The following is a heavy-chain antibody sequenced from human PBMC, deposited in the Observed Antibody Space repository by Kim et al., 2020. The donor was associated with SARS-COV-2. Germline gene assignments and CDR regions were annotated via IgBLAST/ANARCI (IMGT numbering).Heavy chain of an antibody. V-gene: IGHV3-30*02. J-gene: IGHJ4*02. CDR3: AKDTGTHPGIAVAGNY. Sequence: SLKGRFKEHRDKSKNTLYMQMNSLRAEDTAVYYCAKDTGTHPGIAVAGNYWGQGTLVTVSS. D-gene: IGHD6-19*01.